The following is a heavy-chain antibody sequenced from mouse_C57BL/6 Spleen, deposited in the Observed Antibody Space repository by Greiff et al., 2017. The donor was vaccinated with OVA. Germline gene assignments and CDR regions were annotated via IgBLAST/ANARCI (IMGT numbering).Heavy chain of an antibody. CDR1: GYTFTDYE. CDR2: IDPETGGT. J-gene: IGHJ2*01. V-gene: IGHV1-15*01. CDR3: TSSYYGSSAFDY. D-gene: IGHD1-1*01. Sequence: QVQLKQSGAELVRPGASVTLSCKASGYTFTDYEMHWVKQTPVHGLEWIGAIDPETGGTAYNEKFKGKSILTADKSSSTAYMELLSLTSEDSAVYYCTSSYYGSSAFDYWGQGTTLTVSS.